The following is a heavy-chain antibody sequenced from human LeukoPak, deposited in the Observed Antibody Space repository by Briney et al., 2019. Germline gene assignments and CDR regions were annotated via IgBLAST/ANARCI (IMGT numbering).Heavy chain of an antibody. CDR3: ARVWWELVYYYYYYMDV. J-gene: IGHJ6*03. Sequence: SETLSLTCTVSGGSISSYYWSWIRQPPGKGLEWIGYIYYSGSTNYNPSLKSRVTISVDTSKNQFSLKLSSVTAADTAVYYCARVWWELVYYYYYYMDVWGKGTTVTISS. D-gene: IGHD1-26*01. CDR1: GGSISSYY. CDR2: IYYSGST. V-gene: IGHV4-59*12.